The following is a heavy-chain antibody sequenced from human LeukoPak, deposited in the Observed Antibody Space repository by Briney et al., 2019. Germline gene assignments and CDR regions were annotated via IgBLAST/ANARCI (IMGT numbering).Heavy chain of an antibody. J-gene: IGHJ6*03. CDR3: ARVSTVVTPEEYYYYYMDV. CDR1: GGTFSSYA. CDR2: ISAYNGNT. Sequence: ASVKVSCKASGGTFSSYAISWVRQAPGQGLEWMGWISAYNGNTNYAQKLQGRVTMTTDTSTSTAYMELRSLRSDDTAVYYCARVSTVVTPEEYYYYYMDVWGKGTTVTVSS. D-gene: IGHD4-23*01. V-gene: IGHV1-18*01.